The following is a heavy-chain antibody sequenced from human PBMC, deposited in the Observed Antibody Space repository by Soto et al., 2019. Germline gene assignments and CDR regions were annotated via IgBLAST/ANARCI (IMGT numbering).Heavy chain of an antibody. CDR1: GGSISSSSYY. Sequence: SETLSLTCTVSGGSISSSSYYWGWIRQPPGKGLEWIGSIYYSGSTYYNPSLKSRVTISVDTSKNQFSLKLSSVTAADTAVYYCARLYGSGSYYKDRNDYYYGMDVWGQGTTVTVSS. CDR2: IYYSGST. CDR3: ARLYGSGSYYKDRNDYYYGMDV. J-gene: IGHJ6*02. V-gene: IGHV4-39*01. D-gene: IGHD3-10*01.